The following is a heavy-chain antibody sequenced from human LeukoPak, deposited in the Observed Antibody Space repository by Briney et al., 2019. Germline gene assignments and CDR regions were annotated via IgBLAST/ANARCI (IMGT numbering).Heavy chain of an antibody. V-gene: IGHV4-39*07. CDR3: ARVRDSNYAYPFDY. D-gene: IGHD4-11*01. CDR2: IYYSGST. CDR1: GGSISSSSYY. Sequence: PSETLSLTCTVSGGSISSSSYYWCWIRQPPGKGLEWIGSIYYSGSTYYNPSLKSRVTISVDTSKNQFSLKLSSVTAADTAVYYCARVRDSNYAYPFDYWGQGTLVTVSS. J-gene: IGHJ4*02.